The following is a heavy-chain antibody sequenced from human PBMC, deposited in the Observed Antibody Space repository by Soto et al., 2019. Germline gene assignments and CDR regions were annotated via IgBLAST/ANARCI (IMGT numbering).Heavy chain of an antibody. D-gene: IGHD5-12*01. CDR2: ISSSTSYM. CDR3: ARDFRDGYYFDY. Sequence: EVQLVESGGGLVKPGGSLRLSCAASGFTCSSYSMNWVRQAQGKGLEWVSSISSSTSYMYYADSVKGRFTISRDNAKNSLYLQMNSLRAEATAVYYCARDFRDGYYFDYWGQGTLVTVSS. V-gene: IGHV3-21*01. J-gene: IGHJ4*02. CDR1: GFTCSSYS.